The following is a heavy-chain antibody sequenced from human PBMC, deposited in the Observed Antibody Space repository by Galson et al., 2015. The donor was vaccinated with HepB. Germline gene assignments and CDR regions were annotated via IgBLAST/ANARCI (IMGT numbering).Heavy chain of an antibody. CDR1: GFSFSSSW. Sequence: SLRLSCAASGFSFSSSWMSWVRQSPGKGLEWVAIVKGDGSEKHYVDSVQGRFSISRDNAKHSLYLQMNSLRAEDTAVFYCARVVWRSPFDNWGQGTLVTVSS. V-gene: IGHV3-7*01. CDR2: VKGDGSEK. J-gene: IGHJ4*02. CDR3: ARVVWRSPFDN. D-gene: IGHD2-8*01.